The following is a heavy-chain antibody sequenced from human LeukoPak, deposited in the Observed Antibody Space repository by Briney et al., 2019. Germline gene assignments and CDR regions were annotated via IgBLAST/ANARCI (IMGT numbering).Heavy chain of an antibody. D-gene: IGHD1-26*01. CDR3: ARDNYYSIDY. CDR1: GFTFSSSW. V-gene: IGHV3-7*01. Sequence: GGSLRLSCAASGFTFSSSWMTWVRQAPGKGLEWVANIKQDGSEKYYVDSVKGRFTISRDNAKNSLYLQMNSLRAEDTAVYYCARDNYYSIDYWGQGTLVTVSS. CDR2: IKQDGSEK. J-gene: IGHJ4*02.